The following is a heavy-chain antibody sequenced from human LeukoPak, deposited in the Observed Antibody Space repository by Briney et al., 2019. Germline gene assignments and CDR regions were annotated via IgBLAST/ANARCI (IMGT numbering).Heavy chain of an antibody. CDR3: ARPSPYYDSSGSRAFDI. CDR1: GGSISSSSYY. CDR2: IYYSGST. D-gene: IGHD3-22*01. V-gene: IGHV4-39*07. Sequence: PSETLSLTCTVSGGSISSSSYYWGWIRQPPGKGLEWIGSIYYSGSTYYNPSLKSRVTISVDTSKNQFSLKLSSVTAADTAVYYCARPSPYYDSSGSRAFDIWGQGTMVTVSS. J-gene: IGHJ3*02.